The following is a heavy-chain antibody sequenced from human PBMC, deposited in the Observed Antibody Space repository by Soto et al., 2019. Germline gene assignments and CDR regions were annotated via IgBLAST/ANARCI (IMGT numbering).Heavy chain of an antibody. CDR2: MNPDSGST. V-gene: IGHV1-8*01. J-gene: IGHJ4*02. CDR3: TRSRGGTGVYFDY. Sequence: QVQLVQSGAEVKKPGASVKVSCKASGYTFTSYDINWVRQSAGQGLEWMGWMNPDSGSTGYVQKFQGRVTMTRDTSMRTAYLELSSLTSEDTAVYYCTRSRGGTGVYFDYWGQGTPVTVSA. CDR1: GYTFTSYD. D-gene: IGHD7-27*01.